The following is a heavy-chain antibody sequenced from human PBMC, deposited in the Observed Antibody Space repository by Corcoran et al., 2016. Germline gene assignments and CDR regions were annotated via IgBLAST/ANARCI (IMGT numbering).Heavy chain of an antibody. Sequence: QVQLVQSGAEVKKPGASVKVSCKASGYTFTSYGISWVRQAPGQGLEWMGWISAYNGNTNYAQKLQGRVTMTKDTSTSTAYMELRRLRSDDRAGYYCASDKKVYDFWSGYYTDYYYYGMDVWGQGTTVTVSS. J-gene: IGHJ6*02. CDR1: GYTFTSYG. D-gene: IGHD3-3*01. CDR2: ISAYNGNT. V-gene: IGHV1-18*01. CDR3: ASDKKVYDFWSGYYTDYYYYGMDV.